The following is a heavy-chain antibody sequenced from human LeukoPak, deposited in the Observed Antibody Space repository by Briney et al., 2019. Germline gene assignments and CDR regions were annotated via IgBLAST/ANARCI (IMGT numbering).Heavy chain of an antibody. CDR3: ACLSSNGRRAFDI. CDR2: ISYSGNT. V-gene: IGHV4-59*08. D-gene: IGHD2-8*01. Sequence: PSETLSLTCTVSGGSISSYCWTWLRQPPGKGLEWVGYISYSGNTNHNPSLKSRVTMSVDTSKSQFSLKLNSVTAADTAVYYCACLSSNGRRAFDIWGQGTMVTVSS. J-gene: IGHJ3*02. CDR1: GGSISSYC.